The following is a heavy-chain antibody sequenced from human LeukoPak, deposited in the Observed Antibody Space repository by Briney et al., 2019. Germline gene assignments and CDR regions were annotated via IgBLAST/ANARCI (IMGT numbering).Heavy chain of an antibody. V-gene: IGHV4-4*07. Sequence: SETLSLTCTVSGGSISSYYWSWIRQPAGKGLEWIGRMYLSGNTNYNPSLKSRVTMSPDTSKNQFSLKLSSMTAADTAVYYCARSGSYANDAFDIWGQGTMVTVSS. J-gene: IGHJ3*02. CDR3: ARSGSYANDAFDI. CDR1: GGSISSYY. D-gene: IGHD1-26*01. CDR2: MYLSGNT.